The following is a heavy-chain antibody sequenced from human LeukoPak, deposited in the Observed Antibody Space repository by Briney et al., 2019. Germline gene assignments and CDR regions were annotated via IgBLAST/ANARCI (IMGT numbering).Heavy chain of an antibody. J-gene: IGHJ4*02. V-gene: IGHV3-30-3*01. CDR3: ARDSSGWYGGDYFFDY. Sequence: GGSLRLSCAASGFIFSSSGLHWVRQAPGKGLEWVAPVLYDGSSKYYADPVKGRFTISRDNAKNSLYLQMNSLRAEDTAVYYCARDSSGWYGGDYFFDYWGQGTLVTVSS. CDR1: GFIFSSSG. D-gene: IGHD6-19*01. CDR2: VLYDGSSK.